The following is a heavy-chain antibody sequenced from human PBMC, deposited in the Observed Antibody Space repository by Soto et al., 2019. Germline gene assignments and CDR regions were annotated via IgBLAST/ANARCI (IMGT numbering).Heavy chain of an antibody. Sequence: SVKVSCKASGGTFSSYAISWVRQAPGQGLEWMGGIIPIFGTANYAQKFQGRVTITADESTSTAYMELSSLRSEDTAVYYCARDPYSIGPPDAFDIWGQGTMVTVSS. CDR1: GGTFSSYA. J-gene: IGHJ3*02. V-gene: IGHV1-69*13. CDR2: IIPIFGTA. D-gene: IGHD2-21*01. CDR3: ARDPYSIGPPDAFDI.